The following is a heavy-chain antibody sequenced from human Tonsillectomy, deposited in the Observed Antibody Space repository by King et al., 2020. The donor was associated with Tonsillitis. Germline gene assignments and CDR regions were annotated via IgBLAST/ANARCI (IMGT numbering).Heavy chain of an antibody. J-gene: IGHJ4*02. V-gene: IGHV4-39*01. CDR1: GGSINSSDHF. CDR2: MYDSGTI. Sequence: QLQESGPGVVKPSETLSLTCTVSGGSINSSDHFWACIRQPPGKGLEWLGYMYDSGTIFYNPSLKGRITISGGTSENRFSLKLSSVTAADTAVYFCARYVSGSFDYWGQGALVTVSS. D-gene: IGHD1-26*01. CDR3: ARYVSGSFDY.